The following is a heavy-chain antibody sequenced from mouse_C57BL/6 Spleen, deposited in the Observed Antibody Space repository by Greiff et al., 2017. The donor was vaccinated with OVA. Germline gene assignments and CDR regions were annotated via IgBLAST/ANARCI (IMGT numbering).Heavy chain of an antibody. V-gene: IGHV1-80*01. J-gene: IGHJ2*01. CDR3: ARLGIIYPDY. Sequence: QVQLKESGAELVKPGASVKISCKASGYAFSSYWMNWVKQRPGKGLEWIGQIYPGDGDTNYNGKFKGKATLTADKSSSTAYMQLSSLTSEDSAVYFCARLGIIYPDYWGQGTTLTVSS. CDR2: IYPGDGDT. D-gene: IGHD2-1*01. CDR1: GYAFSSYW.